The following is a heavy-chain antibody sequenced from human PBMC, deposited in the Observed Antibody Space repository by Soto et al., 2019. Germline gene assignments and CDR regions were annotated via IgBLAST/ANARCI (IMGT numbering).Heavy chain of an antibody. CDR2: INPKSGGT. D-gene: IGHD2-8*01. V-gene: IGHV1-2*04. J-gene: IGHJ6*02. CDR1: GYSFTDYH. Sequence: QVQLVQSGAEVKKPGASVKVSCKASGYSFTDYHIHWVRQAPGQGLEWLGRINPKSGGTSTAQKFQGWVTMTTHTSISTAFMELTRLTSDDTAIYYCARGDSTDCSNGVCSFFYNRDMDVWGQGTTVTVSS. CDR3: ARGDSTDCSNGVCSFFYNRDMDV.